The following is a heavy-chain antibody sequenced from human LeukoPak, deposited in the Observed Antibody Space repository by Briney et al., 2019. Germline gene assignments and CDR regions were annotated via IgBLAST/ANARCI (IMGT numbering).Heavy chain of an antibody. V-gene: IGHV1-8*03. D-gene: IGHD4-17*01. CDR2: MNPNSGNT. CDR3: ARVPRNGDYDVGCFDY. CDR1: GYTFTSYD. J-gene: IGHJ4*02. Sequence: ASVKVSCKASGYTFTSYDINWVRQATGQGLEWMGWMNPNSGNTGYAQKFQGRVTITRNTSISTAYMELSSLRSEDTAVYYCARVPRNGDYDVGCFDYWGQGTLVTVSS.